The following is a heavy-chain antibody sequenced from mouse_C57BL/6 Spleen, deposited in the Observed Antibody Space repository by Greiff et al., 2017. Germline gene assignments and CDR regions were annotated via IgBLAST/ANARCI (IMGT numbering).Heavy chain of an antibody. Sequence: QVQLQQPGTELVKPGASVKLSCKASGYTFTSYWMHWVKQRPGQGLEWIGNINPSNGGTNYNEKFKRKAPLTVDKSSSTAYMQLRSLTSEDSAVYYCARERFDGYYFDYWGQGTTLTVSS. J-gene: IGHJ2*01. CDR1: GYTFTSYW. CDR2: INPSNGGT. CDR3: ARERFDGYYFDY. D-gene: IGHD2-3*01. V-gene: IGHV1-53*01.